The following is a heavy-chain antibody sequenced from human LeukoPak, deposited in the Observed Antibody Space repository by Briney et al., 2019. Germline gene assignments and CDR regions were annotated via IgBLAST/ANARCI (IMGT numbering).Heavy chain of an antibody. J-gene: IGHJ4*02. D-gene: IGHD6-19*01. CDR3: ARDHMRQWLPYYFDY. CDR2: IIRILGIA. V-gene: IGHV1-69*04. Sequence: ASVKVSCKASGGTFSSYAISWVRQAPGQGLEWMGRIIRILGIANYAQKFQGRVTITADKSTSTAYMELSSLRSEDTAVYYCARDHMRQWLPYYFDYWGQGTLVTVSS. CDR1: GGTFSSYA.